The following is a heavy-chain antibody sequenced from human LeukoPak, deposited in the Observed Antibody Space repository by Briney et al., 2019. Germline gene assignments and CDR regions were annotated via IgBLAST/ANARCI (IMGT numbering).Heavy chain of an antibody. Sequence: PSETLSLTCTVSGGSISSYYWSWIRQPPGKGLEWIGYIYYSGSTNYNPSLKSRVTISVDTSKNQFSLKLSSVTAADTAVYYCARGGITMVRGVSWFDPWGQGTLVTVSS. V-gene: IGHV4-59*12. CDR3: ARGGITMVRGVSWFDP. J-gene: IGHJ5*02. CDR1: GGSISSYY. CDR2: IYYSGST. D-gene: IGHD3-10*01.